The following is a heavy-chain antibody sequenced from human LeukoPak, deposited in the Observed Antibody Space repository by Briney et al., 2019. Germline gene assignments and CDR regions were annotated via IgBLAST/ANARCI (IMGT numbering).Heavy chain of an antibody. CDR1: GGSISSGNYY. CDR2: VYTSGSA. V-gene: IGHV4-61*02. CDR3: ARGEYYSGSGTLNWFDP. Sequence: ASETLSLTCTVPGGSISSGNYYWSWIRQPAGKGLEWIGRVYTSGSANYNPSLKSRVTISVDTSKNQFSLKVSSVTAADTAVYYCARGEYYSGSGTLNWFDPWGQGTLVTVSS. J-gene: IGHJ5*02. D-gene: IGHD3-10*01.